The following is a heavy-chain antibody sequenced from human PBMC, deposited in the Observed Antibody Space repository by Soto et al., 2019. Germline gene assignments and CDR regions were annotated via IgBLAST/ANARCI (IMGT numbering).Heavy chain of an antibody. D-gene: IGHD3-22*01. CDR1: GGSISSGGYY. Sequence: SETLSLTCTVSGGSISSGGYYWSWIRQHPGKGLERIGYIYYSGSTYYNPSLKSRVTISVDTSKSQFSLKLSSVSAADTAVYYCARRDSRGYCYGYCFDYWGQGTLVTVSS. CDR3: ARRDSRGYCYGYCFDY. V-gene: IGHV4-31*03. J-gene: IGHJ4*02. CDR2: IYYSGST.